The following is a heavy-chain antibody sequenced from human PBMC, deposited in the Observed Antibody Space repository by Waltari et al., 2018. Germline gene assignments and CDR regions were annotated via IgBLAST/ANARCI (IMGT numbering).Heavy chain of an antibody. CDR1: GFTFSSYC. J-gene: IGHJ4*02. Sequence: QVQLVESGGGVVQPGRSLRLSCAASGFTFSSYCMHWVRQAPGKGLGRVAGISYDGGNKYYADAVKCRFTISRDNSKNTVDLKMNSLRAEDTAVYYCAKDGMTSQAYFDYWGQGTLVTVSS. CDR2: ISYDGGNK. D-gene: IGHD1-26*01. CDR3: AKDGMTSQAYFDY. V-gene: IGHV3-30*18.